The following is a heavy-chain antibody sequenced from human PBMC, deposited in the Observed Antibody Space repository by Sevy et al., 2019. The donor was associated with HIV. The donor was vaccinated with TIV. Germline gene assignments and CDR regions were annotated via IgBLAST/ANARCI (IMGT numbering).Heavy chain of an antibody. V-gene: IGHV3-48*03. D-gene: IGHD5-18*01. CDR3: ARDLTSNTGRNY. Sequence: GSLRLSCAASGFTFSSYEMNWVRQAPGKGLEWVSYISSSGSTIYYADSVKGRFTISRDNAKNSLYLQMNSLRAEDTAVYYCARDLTSNTGRNYWGQGTLVTVSS. CDR2: ISSSGSTI. J-gene: IGHJ4*02. CDR1: GFTFSSYE.